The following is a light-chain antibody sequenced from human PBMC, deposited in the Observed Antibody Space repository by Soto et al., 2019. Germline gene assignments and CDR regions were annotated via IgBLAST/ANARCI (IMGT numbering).Light chain of an antibody. V-gene: IGKV1-9*01. CDR2: AAF. CDR1: QGLHTY. J-gene: IGKJ4*02. Sequence: DIQLTQSPSFLSASVGDRVTITCRASQGLHTYLAWYQQKQWKAPRLLIYAAFTLHSGVPSRVSDSGSGTEFPLPNSTLQPEDLATYHSQPLKTFPLTFAGGTKVEI. CDR3: QPLKTFPLT.